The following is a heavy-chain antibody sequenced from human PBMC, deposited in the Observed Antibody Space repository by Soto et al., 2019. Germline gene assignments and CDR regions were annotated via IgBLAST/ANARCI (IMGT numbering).Heavy chain of an antibody. CDR1: GFTFSSYA. CDR3: VKAIAAAQYYYYGMDV. V-gene: IGHV3-64D*08. J-gene: IGHJ6*02. D-gene: IGHD6-13*01. CDR2: ISSNGGST. Sequence: GGSLRLSCSASGFTFSSYAMHWVRQAPGKGLEYVSAISSNGGSTYYADSVKGRFTISRDNSKNTLYLQMSSLRAEDTAVYYCVKAIAAAQYYYYGMDVWGQGTTVTVSS.